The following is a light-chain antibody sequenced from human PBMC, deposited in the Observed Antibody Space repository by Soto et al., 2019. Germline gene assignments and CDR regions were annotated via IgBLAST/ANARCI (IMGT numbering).Light chain of an antibody. CDR3: RQYADWRT. CDR2: GAS. V-gene: IGKV3-20*01. Sequence: EIVLTQSPGTLSLSPGERANLSCRASQRLASSQLAWYQQKPGQAPKVLIYGASSRATGIPDRFSGSGSGTDFTPTSNRLEPEDFAVYYCRQYADWRTFGQGTKVEIK. J-gene: IGKJ1*01. CDR1: QRLASSQ.